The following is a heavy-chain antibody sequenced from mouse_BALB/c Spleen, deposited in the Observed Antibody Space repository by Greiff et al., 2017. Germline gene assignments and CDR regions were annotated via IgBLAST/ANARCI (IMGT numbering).Heavy chain of an antibody. CDR2: ISNGGGST. Sequence: DVQLVESGGGLVQPGGSLKLSCAASGFTFSSYTMSWVRQTPEKRLEWVAYISNGGGSTYYPDTVKGRFTISRDNAKNTLYLQMSSLKSEDTAMYYCARQGLYDGYYGSFAYWGQGTLVTVSA. J-gene: IGHJ3*01. CDR3: ARQGLYDGYYGSFAY. D-gene: IGHD2-3*01. CDR1: GFTFSSYT. V-gene: IGHV5-12-2*01.